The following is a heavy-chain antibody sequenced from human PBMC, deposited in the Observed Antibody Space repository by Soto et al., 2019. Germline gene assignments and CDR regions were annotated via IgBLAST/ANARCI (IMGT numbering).Heavy chain of an antibody. Sequence: GESLKISCKTSGYTFSGHWISWVRQVPGKGLQWMGNIDPSDSYINYNPAFRGHVTFPVDKSSSTAYLHWRSLGPSDTAIYYCARHGAAIWLGYWGQGTLVTVS. V-gene: IGHV5-10-1*01. D-gene: IGHD6-19*01. CDR2: IDPSDSYI. CDR1: GYTFSGHW. J-gene: IGHJ4*02. CDR3: ARHGAAIWLGY.